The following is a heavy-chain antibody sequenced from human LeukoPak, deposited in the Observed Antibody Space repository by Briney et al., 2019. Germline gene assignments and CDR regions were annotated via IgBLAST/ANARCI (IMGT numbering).Heavy chain of an antibody. CDR2: IYHSGST. CDR1: GGPIISANW. V-gene: IGHV4-4*02. CDR3: ARRRDINWFDP. Sequence: SGTLSLTCGVSGGPIISANWWTWVRQPPGKGLEWIGEIYHSGSTNYNPSLKSRVTISVDKSKNQFSLKLNSVTAADTAVYYCARRRDINWFDPWGQGTLVTLSS. J-gene: IGHJ5*02. D-gene: IGHD5-12*01.